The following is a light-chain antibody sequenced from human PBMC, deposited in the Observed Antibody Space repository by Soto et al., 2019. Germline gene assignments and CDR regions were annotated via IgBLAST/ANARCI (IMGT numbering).Light chain of an antibody. Sequence: ECVLTLSPGTLSLSPGERATLSCRASQDVSSSYLAWYQQKLGQAPRLLMYGTSNRATGIPDRFSGSGSGTDFTLTISRLEPEDFAVYYCQQYGSSPRTFGQGTKVDIK. CDR1: QDVSSSY. V-gene: IGKV3-20*01. CDR3: QQYGSSPRT. J-gene: IGKJ1*01. CDR2: GTS.